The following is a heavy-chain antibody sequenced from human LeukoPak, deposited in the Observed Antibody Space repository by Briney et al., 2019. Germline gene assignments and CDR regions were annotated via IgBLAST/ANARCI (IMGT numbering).Heavy chain of an antibody. CDR2: ISGSGGST. CDR3: AKGRRYNILTGHYVSEVDP. CDR1: GVTVSRNY. V-gene: IGHV3-23*01. Sequence: PGGSLRLSCAASGVTVSRNYMSWVRQAPGKGLEWVSAISGSGGSTYCADSVKGRFTISRDNSKNTLYLQMNSLRAEDTAVYYCAKGRRYNILTGHYVSEVDPWGQGTLVTVSS. J-gene: IGHJ5*02. D-gene: IGHD3-9*01.